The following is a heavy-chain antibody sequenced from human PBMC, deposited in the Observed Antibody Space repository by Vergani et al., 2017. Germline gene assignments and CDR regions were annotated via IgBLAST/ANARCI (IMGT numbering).Heavy chain of an antibody. D-gene: IGHD3-22*01. CDR3: ARDLDYYDSSDPVGNWFDP. CDR2: IYYSGST. CDR1: GGSISSSSYY. Sequence: QLQLQESGPGLVKPSETLSLTCTVSGGSISSSSYYWGWIRQPPGKGLEWIGSIYYSGSTYYNPSLKSRVTISVDTSKNQFSLKLSSVTAADTAVYYCARDLDYYDSSDPVGNWFDPWGQGTLVTVSS. J-gene: IGHJ5*02. V-gene: IGHV4-39*07.